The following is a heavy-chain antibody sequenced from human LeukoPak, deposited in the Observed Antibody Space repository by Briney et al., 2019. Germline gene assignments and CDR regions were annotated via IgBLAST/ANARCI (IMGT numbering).Heavy chain of an antibody. Sequence: ASVKVSCKASGYTFTNYYIHWVRQAPGQGLEWLGWINPNNGVTDFAPKFQGRVTLTRDTSISTVYMELSRLRSDDTAVYYCARGLNYDFWSGYHPVNWFDPWGQGTLVTVSS. J-gene: IGHJ5*02. CDR1: GYTFTNYY. CDR3: ARGLNYDFWSGYHPVNWFDP. D-gene: IGHD3-3*01. V-gene: IGHV1-2*02. CDR2: INPNNGVT.